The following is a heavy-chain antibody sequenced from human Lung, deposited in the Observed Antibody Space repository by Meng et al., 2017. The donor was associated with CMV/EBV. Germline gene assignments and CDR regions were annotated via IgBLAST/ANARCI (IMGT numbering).Heavy chain of an antibody. V-gene: IGHV5-51*01. CDR2: IYCGDSKT. CDR3: ARHYDSSWFGY. J-gene: IGHJ4*02. CDR1: GYSFATYW. Sequence: GEXXKISCKSSGYSFATYWIGWVRQRPGKDLEWMGMIYCGDSKTIYSPFFQGQVTISADKSISTAYLQWSSLQASDTAMYYCARHYDSSWFGYWGQGTLVTVSS. D-gene: IGHD6-13*01.